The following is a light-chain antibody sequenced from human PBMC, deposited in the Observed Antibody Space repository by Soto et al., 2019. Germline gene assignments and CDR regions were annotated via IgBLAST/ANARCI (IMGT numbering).Light chain of an antibody. Sequence: QSVLTQPPSASGSPGQSVTISCTGTSSDVGGYNYVSWYQHHPGKAPKLLIYEVNQRPSGVPDRFSGSKSGNTASLTVSGLQAEDEADYFCCSYAGSTFVLFGGGTQLTVL. CDR2: EVN. J-gene: IGLJ2*01. V-gene: IGLV2-8*01. CDR3: CSYAGSTFVL. CDR1: SSDVGGYNY.